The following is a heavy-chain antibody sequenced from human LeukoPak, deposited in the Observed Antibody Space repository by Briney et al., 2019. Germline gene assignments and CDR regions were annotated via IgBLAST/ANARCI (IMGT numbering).Heavy chain of an antibody. CDR1: GDSINSFY. D-gene: IGHD2-15*01. J-gene: IGHJ4*02. CDR2: VFHTGDT. CDR3: ARHPFATSFDH. V-gene: IGHV4-59*08. Sequence: PSETLSLTCAVSGDSINSFYWSWIRQPPGKGLEWIGYVFHTGDTNSNPSLKSRVTVSLDTSTSQVSLRLTSVTAADTAAYYCARHPFATSFDHWGRGILVTVSS.